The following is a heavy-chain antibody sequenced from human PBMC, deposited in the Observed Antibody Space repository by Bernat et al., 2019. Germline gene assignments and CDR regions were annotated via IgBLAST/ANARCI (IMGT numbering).Heavy chain of an antibody. D-gene: IGHD2-2*01. CDR2: IYYSGST. Sequence: QLQLQESGPGLVKPSETLSLTCTVSGGSISSSSYYWGWIRQPPGKGLEWIGSIYYSGSTYYNLSLKSRVTISVDTSKNQFSLKLSSVTAADTAVYYCASYCSSTSCYLGVWFDTWRQGTLVTVSS. V-gene: IGHV4-39*01. CDR3: ASYCSSTSCYLGVWFDT. CDR1: GGSISSSSYY. J-gene: IGHJ5*02.